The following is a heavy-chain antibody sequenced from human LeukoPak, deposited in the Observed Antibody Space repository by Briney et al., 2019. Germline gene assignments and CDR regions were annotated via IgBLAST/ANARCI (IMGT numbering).Heavy chain of an antibody. CDR2: ISGSGGST. Sequence: GGSLRLSCAASGLTFSSYAMSWVRQAPGKGLEWVSAISGSGGSTYYADSVKGRFTISRDNSKNTLYLQMNSLRAEDTAVYYCAKAGITIFGVVTDGDYFDYWGQGTLVTVSS. CDR1: GLTFSSYA. CDR3: AKAGITIFGVVTDGDYFDY. V-gene: IGHV3-23*01. J-gene: IGHJ4*02. D-gene: IGHD3-3*01.